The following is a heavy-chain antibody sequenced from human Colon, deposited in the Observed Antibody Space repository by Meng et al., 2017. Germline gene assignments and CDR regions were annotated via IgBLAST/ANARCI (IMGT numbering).Heavy chain of an antibody. CDR2: AYYSGST. V-gene: IGHV4-39*01. D-gene: IGHD5-24*01. CDR3: SRWAGGREFLDY. J-gene: IGHJ4*02. CDR1: GDSISSSTYC. Sequence: QLQLQESGPGLVKPSEPLSLPCTVSGDSISSSTYCWGWIRQPPGKGLEWIGCAYYSGSTYYDPSLKSRVAVSVDTSKNQFSLILSSVTAADTAVYYCSRWAGGREFLDYWGQGTLVTVSS.